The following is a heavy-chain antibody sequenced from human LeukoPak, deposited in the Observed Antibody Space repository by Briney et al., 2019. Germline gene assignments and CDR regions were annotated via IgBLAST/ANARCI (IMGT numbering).Heavy chain of an antibody. J-gene: IGHJ4*02. CDR3: ARDTIVSSGRKGGADY. Sequence: SETLSLTCTVSGGSISSRTYYWGWIRQPPGKGLEWIGTIYYSGTPYYNPSLKSRVTISVDTSKSQFSLKLSSVTAADTAVYYCARDTIVSSGRKGGADYWGQGTLVTVSS. CDR1: GGSISSRTYY. CDR2: IYYSGTP. V-gene: IGHV4-39*07. D-gene: IGHD6-19*01.